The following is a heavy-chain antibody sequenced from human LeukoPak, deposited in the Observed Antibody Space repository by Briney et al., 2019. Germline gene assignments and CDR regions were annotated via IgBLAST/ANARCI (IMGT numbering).Heavy chain of an antibody. CDR3: AREPGGSYLSLDY. CDR1: GYTFTSYG. Sequence: GASVKVSCKASGYTFTSYGISWVRPAPGQGLGWRGWISAYNDNRNYAQKLQGRVTMITNSTTSTAYMELRSLRSDTAAEYYCAREPGGSYLSLDYWGQGTLVTVSS. J-gene: IGHJ4*02. CDR2: ISAYNDNR. D-gene: IGHD1-14*01. V-gene: IGHV1-18*01.